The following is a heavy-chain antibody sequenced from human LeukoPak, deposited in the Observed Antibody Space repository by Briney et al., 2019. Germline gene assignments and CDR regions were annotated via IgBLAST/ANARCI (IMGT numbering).Heavy chain of an antibody. J-gene: IGHJ4*02. Sequence: ASETLSLTCTVSGGSISSGGYYWSWIRQHPGKGLEWIGYIYYSGSTYYNPSLKSRVTISVDTSKNQFSLKLSSVTAADTAVYYCARHVGSSGWVDYWGQGTLVTVSS. CDR3: ARHVGSSGWVDY. CDR1: GGSISSGGYY. CDR2: IYYSGST. V-gene: IGHV4-31*03. D-gene: IGHD6-19*01.